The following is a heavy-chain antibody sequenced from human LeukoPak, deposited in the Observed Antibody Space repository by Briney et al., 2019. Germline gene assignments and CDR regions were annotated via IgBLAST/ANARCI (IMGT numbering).Heavy chain of an antibody. CDR3: ARIIADSSGHPDNAFDI. CDR2: IIPILGIA. CDR1: GGTFSSYA. D-gene: IGHD3-22*01. Sequence: SVKVSCKASGGTFSSYAISWLRQAPGQGLEWMGRIIPILGIANYAQKFQGRVTITADKSTSTAYMELSSLRSEDTAVYYCARIIADSSGHPDNAFDIWGQGTMVTVSS. V-gene: IGHV1-69*04. J-gene: IGHJ3*02.